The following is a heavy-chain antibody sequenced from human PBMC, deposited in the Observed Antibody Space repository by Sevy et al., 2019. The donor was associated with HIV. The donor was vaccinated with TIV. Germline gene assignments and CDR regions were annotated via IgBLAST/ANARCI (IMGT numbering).Heavy chain of an antibody. V-gene: IGHV3-48*01. CDR1: GFTFSSYS. J-gene: IGHJ4*02. CDR3: ARGSGGRVADFDY. CDR2: ISSSSSTI. Sequence: GGSLRLSCAASGFTFSSYSMNWVRQAPGKGLEWVSCISSSSSTIYYADSVKGRFTISRDNAKNSLYLQMNSLRAEDTAVYYCARGSGGRVADFDYWGQGTLVTVSS. D-gene: IGHD3-16*01.